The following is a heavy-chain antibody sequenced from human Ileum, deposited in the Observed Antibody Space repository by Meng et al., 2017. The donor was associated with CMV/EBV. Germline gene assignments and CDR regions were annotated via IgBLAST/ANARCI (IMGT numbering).Heavy chain of an antibody. CDR1: VGSISPYY. D-gene: IGHD6-19*01. CDR2: IYTSGTT. J-gene: IGHJ5*02. V-gene: IGHV4-4*07. Sequence: QVQLQESGPGLVKPSETLSLTCTVSVGSISPYYWSWIRQPAGKGLEWIGRIYTSGTTIYNPSLKSRVTMSVDTSKNQFSLKLSSVTVADTAVYYCARVGAVAGVEGNWFDHWGQGTLVTVSS. CDR3: ARVGAVAGVEGNWFDH.